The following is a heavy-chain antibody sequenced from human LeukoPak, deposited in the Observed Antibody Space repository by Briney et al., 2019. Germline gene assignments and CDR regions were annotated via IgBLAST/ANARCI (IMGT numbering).Heavy chain of an antibody. D-gene: IGHD3-10*01. Sequence: PSETLSLTCTVSNASISKDYWAWIRQPPGKGLEWIGYVTHSDFNKANGDITNYNPSLKSRVTISVDTSKNQFSLKLSSVTAADTAVYYCARVRRSGSYSPDAFDIWGQGTMVTVSS. CDR2: VTHSDFNKANGDIT. V-gene: IGHV4-59*01. CDR1: NASISKDY. J-gene: IGHJ3*02. CDR3: ARVRRSGSYSPDAFDI.